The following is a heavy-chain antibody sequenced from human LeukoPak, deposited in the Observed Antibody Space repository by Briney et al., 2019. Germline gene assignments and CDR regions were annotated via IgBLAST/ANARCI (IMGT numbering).Heavy chain of an antibody. CDR3: ARDFRITYYYGSGSYYLDY. V-gene: IGHV3-7*01. CDR1: GFTFSSYW. CDR2: IKQDGSEK. Sequence: PEGSLRLSCAASGFTFSSYWMSWVRQAPGKGLEWVANIKQDGSEKYYVDSVNGRFTISRDNAKNSLYLQMNSLRAEDTAVYYCARDFRITYYYGSGSYYLDYWGQGTLVTVSS. D-gene: IGHD3-10*01. J-gene: IGHJ4*02.